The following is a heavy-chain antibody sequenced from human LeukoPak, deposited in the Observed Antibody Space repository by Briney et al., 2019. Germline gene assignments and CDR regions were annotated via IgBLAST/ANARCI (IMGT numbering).Heavy chain of an antibody. J-gene: IGHJ4*02. CDR3: ARGLPAAMIDY. CDR1: GYTFTSYY. Sequence: ASVKVSCKASGYTFTSYYMHWVRQAPGQGLEWMGWISAYNGNTNYAQKLQGRVTMTTDTSTSTAYMELRSLRSDDTAVYYCARGLPAAMIDYWGQGTLVTVSS. D-gene: IGHD2-2*01. CDR2: ISAYNGNT. V-gene: IGHV1-18*04.